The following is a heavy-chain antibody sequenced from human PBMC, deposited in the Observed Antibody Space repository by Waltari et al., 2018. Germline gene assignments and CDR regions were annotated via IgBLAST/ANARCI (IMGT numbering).Heavy chain of an antibody. CDR3: AGEAGLSRVGGTGY. V-gene: IGHV4-59*01. D-gene: IGHD1-26*01. J-gene: IGHJ4*02. CDR2: IYYSGST. CDR1: GGSISSYY. Sequence: QVQLQESGPGLVKPSETLSLTCTVSGGSISSYYWSWIRQPPGKGLEWIGYIYYSGSTNYNPSLKRRVTISVDTSKNQFSLKLSSVTAADTAVYYCAGEAGLSRVGGTGYWGQGTLVTVSS.